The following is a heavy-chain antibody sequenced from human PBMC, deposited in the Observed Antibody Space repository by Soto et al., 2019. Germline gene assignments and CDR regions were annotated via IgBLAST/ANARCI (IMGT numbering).Heavy chain of an antibody. CDR1: GYTFTSYG. Sequence: QVQLVQSGAEVKKPGASVKVSCKASGYTFTSYGISWVRQAPGQGLEWMGWISAYNGNTNYAQKLQGRFTMTTDTSTSTADMELRSLRSGDMAVYYCVRGGLWVGEVSTESQNWFVPWGQGTLVTVSS. CDR3: VRGGLWVGEVSTESQNWFVP. D-gene: IGHD3-10*01. CDR2: ISAYNGNT. J-gene: IGHJ5*02. V-gene: IGHV1-18*03.